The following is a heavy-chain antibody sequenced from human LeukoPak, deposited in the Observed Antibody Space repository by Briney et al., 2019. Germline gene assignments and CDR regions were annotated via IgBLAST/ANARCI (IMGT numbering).Heavy chain of an antibody. V-gene: IGHV4-4*07. D-gene: IGHD3-22*01. CDR2: IYTSGST. J-gene: IGHJ3*02. CDR3: AKSNGYGLIDI. Sequence: SETLSLTCTVSGGSISNYYWSWIRQPAGKGLEWIGRIYTSGSTNYNPSLRSRVTLSVDTSKSQFSLKLNSVTAADTAVYYCAKSNGYGLIDIWGQGTMVTVSS. CDR1: GGSISNYY.